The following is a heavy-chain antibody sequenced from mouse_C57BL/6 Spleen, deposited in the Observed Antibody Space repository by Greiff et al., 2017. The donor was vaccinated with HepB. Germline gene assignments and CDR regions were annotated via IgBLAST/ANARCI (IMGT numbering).Heavy chain of an antibody. J-gene: IGHJ1*03. V-gene: IGHV3-6*01. CDR3: ATTGTSWYFDV. D-gene: IGHD4-1*02. CDR2: ISYDGSN. Sequence: EVQLVESGPGLVKPSQSLSLTCSVTGYSITSGYYWNWIRQFPGNKLEWMGYISYDGSNNYNPSLKNRISITRDTSKNQFFLKLNSVTTEDTATYYCATTGTSWYFDVWGTGTTVTVSS. CDR1: GYSITSGYY.